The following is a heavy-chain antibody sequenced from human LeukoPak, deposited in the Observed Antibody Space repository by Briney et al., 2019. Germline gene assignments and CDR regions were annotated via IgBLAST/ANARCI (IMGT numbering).Heavy chain of an antibody. Sequence: GGSLRLSCAVSGFTFSNYWMSWVRQAPGKGLEWVANIKQDGGQKYYVDSVEGRFTISRDNAKNSLYLQMNSLRAEDTAVYYCAREKWRFPDYWGQGTLVTVSS. D-gene: IGHD2-8*01. V-gene: IGHV3-7*01. CDR1: GFTFSNYW. J-gene: IGHJ4*02. CDR2: IKQDGGQK. CDR3: AREKWRFPDY.